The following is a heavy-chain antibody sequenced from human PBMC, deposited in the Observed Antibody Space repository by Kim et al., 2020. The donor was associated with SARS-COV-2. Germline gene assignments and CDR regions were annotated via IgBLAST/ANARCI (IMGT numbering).Heavy chain of an antibody. CDR3: SRSNSGYEPLDF. CDR1: GYTFTHRF. CDR2: ITPFNGDT. J-gene: IGHJ4*02. D-gene: IGHD5-12*01. V-gene: IGHV1-45*01. Sequence: SVKVSCKVSGYTFTHRFLHWVRQAPGQELEWMGWITPFNGDTNYAQKFRGRFTITADTSMSSSYMELSGLTSEDTAIYCCSRSNSGYEPLDFWGQGTQVTVPS.